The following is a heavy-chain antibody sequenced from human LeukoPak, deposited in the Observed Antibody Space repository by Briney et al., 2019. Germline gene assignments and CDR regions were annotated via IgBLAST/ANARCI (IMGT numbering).Heavy chain of an antibody. J-gene: IGHJ4*02. Sequence: SETLSLTCTVSGGSISSYYWSWIRQPAGKGLEWIGRIYTSGSTNYNPSLKSRVTMSVDTSKNQFSLKLSCVTAADTAVYFCAKRGVVIQVFLIGFHKEAYYFDSWGQGALVTVSS. CDR2: IYTSGST. CDR1: GGSISSYY. V-gene: IGHV4-4*07. D-gene: IGHD3-10*01. CDR3: AKRGVVIQVFLIGFHKEAYYFDS.